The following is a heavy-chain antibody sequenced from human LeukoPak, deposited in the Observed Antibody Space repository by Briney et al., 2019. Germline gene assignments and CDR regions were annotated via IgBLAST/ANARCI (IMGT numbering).Heavy chain of an antibody. CDR2: IYYSGST. CDR3: ASNVLLWFGELPRPSYFDY. J-gene: IGHJ4*02. V-gene: IGHV4-31*03. D-gene: IGHD3-10*01. CDR1: GGSISSGGYY. Sequence: SQTLSLTCTVSGGSISSGGYYWSWIRQHPGKGLEWIGYIYYSGSTYYNPSLKSRVTISVDTSKNQFSLKLSSVTAADTAVYYCASNVLLWFGELPRPSYFDYWGQGTLVTVSS.